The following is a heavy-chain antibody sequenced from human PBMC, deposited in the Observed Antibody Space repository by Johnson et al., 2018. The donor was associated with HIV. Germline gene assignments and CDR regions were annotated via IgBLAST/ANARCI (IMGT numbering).Heavy chain of an antibody. Sequence: VQLVESGGGLVQPVGSLRLSCAASGFTLSNHWLSWVRQAPGKGLEYVANVNQDGSAKFYVDSVKGRFTISRDNAKNSLYLQMNSLRDEDTAVYYCVTADRGSAWGQGTTVTVSS. V-gene: IGHV3-7*05. CDR3: VTADRGSA. J-gene: IGHJ3*01. D-gene: IGHD1-26*01. CDR2: VNQDGSAK. CDR1: GFTLSNHW.